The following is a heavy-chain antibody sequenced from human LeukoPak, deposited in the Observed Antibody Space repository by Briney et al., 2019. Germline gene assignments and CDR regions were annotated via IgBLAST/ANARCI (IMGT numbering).Heavy chain of an antibody. D-gene: IGHD3-16*01. CDR1: GYRFTTYW. CDR2: IYPGDSDT. CDR3: ARGGRYYYYMDV. J-gene: IGHJ6*03. V-gene: IGHV5-51*01. Sequence: GGSLEISCEGSGYRFTTYWIGWVRQMPGKGLEWMGIIYPGDSDTRYSPSFQGQVTISADKSITTAYLHWSSLKASDTAMYYCARGGRYYYYMDVWGKGTTVTVSS.